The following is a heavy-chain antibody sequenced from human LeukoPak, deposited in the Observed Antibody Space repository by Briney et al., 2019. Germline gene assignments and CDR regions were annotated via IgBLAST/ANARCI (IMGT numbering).Heavy chain of an antibody. J-gene: IGHJ5*02. CDR2: IYYSGST. D-gene: IGHD1-26*01. CDR1: GGSISSSGYY. CDR3: ARHEYSGSYYGLSWFDP. V-gene: IGHV4-39*01. Sequence: SGPGLVKPSETLSLTCTVSGGSISSSGYYWGWIRQPPGKGLEWLASIYYSGSTYYNPSLKRRVTISVDTSKNQLSLKLSSLTAADTAVYYCARHEYSGSYYGLSWFDPWGQGTLVTVSS.